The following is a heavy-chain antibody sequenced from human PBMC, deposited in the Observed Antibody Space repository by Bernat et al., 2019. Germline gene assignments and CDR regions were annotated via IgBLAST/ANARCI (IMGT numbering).Heavy chain of an antibody. J-gene: IGHJ6*02. D-gene: IGHD2-21*01. CDR2: IYYSGST. V-gene: IGHV4-61*01. CDR1: GGSVSSGSYY. CDR3: AREALRWPGGSYYNYGMDV. Sequence: QVQLQESGPGLVKPSETLSLTCTVSGGSVSSGSYYWSWIRQPPGKGLEWIGYIYYSGSTNYNPSLKSRVTISVDTSKNQFSLKLSSVTAADTAVYYCAREALRWPGGSYYNYGMDVRGQGTTVTVSS.